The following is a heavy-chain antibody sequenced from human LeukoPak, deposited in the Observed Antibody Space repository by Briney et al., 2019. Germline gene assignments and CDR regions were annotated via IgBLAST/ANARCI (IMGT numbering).Heavy chain of an antibody. D-gene: IGHD3-22*01. CDR2: IWYDGSNK. CDR1: GFTFSSYG. Sequence: GGSLRLSCAASGFTFSSYGMHWVRQAPGKGLEWVAVIWYDGSNKYYADSVKGRFTISRDNSKNTLYLQMNSLRAEDTAVYYCARDESRETMIVVLPAGYWGQGTLVTVSS. CDR3: ARDESRETMIVVLPAGY. V-gene: IGHV3-33*08. J-gene: IGHJ4*02.